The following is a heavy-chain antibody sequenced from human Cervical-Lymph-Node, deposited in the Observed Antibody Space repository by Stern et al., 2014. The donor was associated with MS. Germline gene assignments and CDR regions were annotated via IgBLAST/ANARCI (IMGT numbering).Heavy chain of an antibody. CDR1: GGTLSNYA. J-gene: IGHJ6*02. CDR2: IIPLFGTA. CDR3: ARDSEILLAMDV. V-gene: IGHV1-69*01. Sequence: QVQLVQSGAEVKKPGSSVKVSCKASGGTLSNYAFSWVRQAPGQGLEWLGGIIPLFGTALYAQTFQGRVTITADESTNTAYMELSSLRSDDTAIYYCARDSEILLAMDVWGQGTTVTVSS. D-gene: IGHD2-15*01.